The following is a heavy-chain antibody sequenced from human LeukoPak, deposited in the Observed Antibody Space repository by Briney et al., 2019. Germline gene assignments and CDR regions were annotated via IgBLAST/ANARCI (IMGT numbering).Heavy chain of an antibody. CDR2: ISAYNGNT. CDR1: GYTFTIYG. V-gene: IGHV1-18*01. D-gene: IGHD2-2*01. Sequence: WAAVKVCCKASGYTFTIYGISWVRQAPGQGLEWMGWISAYNGNTNYAQKLQGRVTMTTDTSTSTAYMELRSLRSDDTAVYFCARDKDIVVVPAASFDYWGQGTLVTVSS. CDR3: ARDKDIVVVPAASFDY. J-gene: IGHJ4*02.